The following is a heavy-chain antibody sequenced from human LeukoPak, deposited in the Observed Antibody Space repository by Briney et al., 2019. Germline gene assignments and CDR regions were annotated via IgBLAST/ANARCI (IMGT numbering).Heavy chain of an antibody. V-gene: IGHV4-39*01. J-gene: IGHJ4*02. Sequence: SETLSLTCTVSGDSFSSSSDYWGWIRQPPGKGLEWIGSISYRGNTQYNPSLKSRVIISVDTANNQFSLKVNSLTAADTGAYYCAKYRTGSMLDFWGQGTLVTVSS. CDR3: AKYRTGSMLDF. CDR2: ISYRGNT. D-gene: IGHD1-14*01. CDR1: GDSFSSSSDY.